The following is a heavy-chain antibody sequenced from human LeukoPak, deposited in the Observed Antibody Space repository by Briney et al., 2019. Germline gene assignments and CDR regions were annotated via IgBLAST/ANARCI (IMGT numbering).Heavy chain of an antibody. V-gene: IGHV5-51*01. J-gene: IGHJ4*02. CDR2: IYPGDSDT. CDR1: GYSFTSYW. D-gene: IGHD1-26*01. CDR3: ARRRSGSYLDY. Sequence: PGESLQISCKGSGYSFTSYWIAWVRQLPGKGLEWMGIIYPGDSDTTYSPSFQGQVTISADKSISTAYLQWSSLKASDTAMYYCARRRSGSYLDYWGQGTLVTVSS.